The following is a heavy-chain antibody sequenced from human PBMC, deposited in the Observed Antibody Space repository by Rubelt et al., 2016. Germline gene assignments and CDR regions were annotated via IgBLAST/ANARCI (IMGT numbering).Heavy chain of an antibody. Sequence: QLQLQESGPGLVKPSETLSLTCTVSGGSISSSSYYWGWIRQPPGKGLEWIGSIYYSGSTYYNPSLKSRVTVSVETSKNQVSLKLSSVTAADTAVYYCARRAMATIIDYWGQGTLVTVSS. J-gene: IGHJ4*02. CDR3: ARRAMATIIDY. D-gene: IGHD5-12*01. V-gene: IGHV4-39*01. CDR1: GGSISSSSYY. CDR2: IYYSGST.